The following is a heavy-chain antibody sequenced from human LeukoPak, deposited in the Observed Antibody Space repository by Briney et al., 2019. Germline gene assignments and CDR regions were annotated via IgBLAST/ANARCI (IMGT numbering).Heavy chain of an antibody. CDR2: INHSGST. J-gene: IGHJ4*02. CDR1: GXSFSGYY. V-gene: IGHV4-34*01. CDR3: ASLYSGSYPFDY. D-gene: IGHD1-26*01. Sequence: SETLSLTCAVYGXSFSGYYWSWIRQPPGKGLEWIGEINHSGSTNYNPSLKSRVTISVDTSKNQFSLKLSSVTAADTAVYYCASLYSGSYPFDYWGQATLVTISS.